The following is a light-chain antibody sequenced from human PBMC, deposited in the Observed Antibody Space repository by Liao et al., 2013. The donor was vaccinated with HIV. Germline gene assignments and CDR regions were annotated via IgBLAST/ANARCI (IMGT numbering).Light chain of an antibody. V-gene: IGLV3-1*01. CDR2: QDT. CDR3: QAWDSSTVV. J-gene: IGLJ2*01. Sequence: SDELTQPSSVSVSPGQTASIACSGDELRDKYASWYQQRPGQSPVLVIYQDTKRPSGIPDRFSGSNSGNTATLTISGTQAMDEADYYCQAWDSSTVVFGGGTKLTVL. CDR1: ELRDKY.